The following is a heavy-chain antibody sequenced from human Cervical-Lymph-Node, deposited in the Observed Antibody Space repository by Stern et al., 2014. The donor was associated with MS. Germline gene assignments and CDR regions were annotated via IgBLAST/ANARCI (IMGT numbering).Heavy chain of an antibody. CDR3: ARGYGDFGAFDI. J-gene: IGHJ3*02. D-gene: IGHD4-17*01. V-gene: IGHV4-31*03. CDR2: IFYSGST. CDR1: GGSISSGGYY. Sequence: QLQLQESGPGLVKPSQTLSLTCTVSGGSISSGGYYWSWIRQLPGKGLEWIGYIFYSGSTFYHPSLKRRVTISEDRSQNQLSLKLRSVTAAGPAFYYCARGYGDFGAFDIWGQGTTVTVSS.